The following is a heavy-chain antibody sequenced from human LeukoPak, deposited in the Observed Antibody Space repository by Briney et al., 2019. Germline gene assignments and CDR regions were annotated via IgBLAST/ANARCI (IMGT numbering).Heavy chain of an antibody. CDR1: GGTFSSYA. CDR3: ARGFLAPGLSGWYYVFDY. CDR2: IIPTFGTA. Sequence: ASVKVSCKASGGTFSSYAISWLRQAPGQGLEWMGRIIPTFGTANYAQKFQGRVTITTDESTSTAYMELSSLRSEDTAVYYCARGFLAPGLSGWYYVFDYWGQGTLVTVSS. D-gene: IGHD6-19*01. J-gene: IGHJ4*02. V-gene: IGHV1-69*05.